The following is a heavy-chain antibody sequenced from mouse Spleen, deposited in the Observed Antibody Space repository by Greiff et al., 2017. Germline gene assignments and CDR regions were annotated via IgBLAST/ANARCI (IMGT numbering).Heavy chain of an antibody. J-gene: IGHJ4*01. D-gene: IGHD1-1*01. Sequence: VKVVESGPGLVAPSQSLSITCTVSGFSLSRYSVHWVRQPPGKGLEWLGMIWGGGSTDYNSALKSRLSISKDNSKSQVFLKMNSLQTDDTAMYYCAIYYYGSSGDYYAMDYWGQGTSVTVSS. CDR3: AIYYYGSSGDYYAMDY. V-gene: IGHV2-6-4*01. CDR2: IWGGGST. CDR1: GFSLSRYS.